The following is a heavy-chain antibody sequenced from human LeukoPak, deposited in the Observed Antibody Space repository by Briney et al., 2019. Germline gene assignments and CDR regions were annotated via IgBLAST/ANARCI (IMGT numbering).Heavy chain of an antibody. CDR2: INSDGSST. D-gene: IGHD3-16*01. V-gene: IGHV3-74*01. J-gene: IGHJ5*02. CDR1: GFTFSTYW. CDR3: ARALFLGDWFDT. Sequence: GGSLRLSCAASGFTFSTYWMHRVRQAPGKGRVWVSRINSDGSSTSYADSVKGRFTISRDNAKSTLYLQMNSLRAEDTAVYYCARALFLGDWFDTWGQGPLVTVPS.